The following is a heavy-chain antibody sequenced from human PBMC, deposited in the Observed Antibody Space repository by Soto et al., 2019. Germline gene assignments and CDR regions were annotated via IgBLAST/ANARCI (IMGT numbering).Heavy chain of an antibody. V-gene: IGHV1-18*01. CDR3: GTDFRSIVGASTNPDYFDY. D-gene: IGHD1-26*01. Sequence: ASVKVSCKASGYTFTSYGISWVRQAPGQGLEWMGWISAYNGNTNYAQKLQGRVTMTTDTSTSTAYMELRSLRSDDTAVYYCGTDFRSIVGASTNPDYFDYWGQGTLVTVSS. CDR2: ISAYNGNT. CDR1: GYTFTSYG. J-gene: IGHJ4*02.